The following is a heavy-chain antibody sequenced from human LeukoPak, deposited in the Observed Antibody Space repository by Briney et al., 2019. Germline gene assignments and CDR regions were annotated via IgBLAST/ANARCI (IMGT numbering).Heavy chain of an antibody. J-gene: IGHJ4*02. CDR2: IRSKAYGGTT. V-gene: IGHV3-49*04. Sequence: GGSLRLSCTASGFTFSDYAMSWVRQAPGKGLEWVGFIRSKAYGGTTDYAASVKGRFTISRDDSKSIAYLQMNSLKTEDTAVYYCTRSDSGYSGYDYPGGQGTLVTVSS. CDR1: GFTFSDYA. D-gene: IGHD5-12*01. CDR3: TRSDSGYSGYDYP.